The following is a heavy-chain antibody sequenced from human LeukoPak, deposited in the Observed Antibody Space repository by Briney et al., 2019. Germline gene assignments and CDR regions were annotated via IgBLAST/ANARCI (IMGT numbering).Heavy chain of an antibody. CDR2: NSGGGAST. D-gene: IGHD6-19*01. V-gene: IGHV3-23*01. Sequence: GGSLRLSCAASGFNFSNYAMSWVRQAPGKGLEWVSANSGGGASTYYADAVKGRFTISRDNSKNTLYLRMNSLRVEDTAVYFCAKETGHSSGSYFDYWGQGTLVTVSS. CDR1: GFNFSNYA. CDR3: AKETGHSSGSYFDY. J-gene: IGHJ4*02.